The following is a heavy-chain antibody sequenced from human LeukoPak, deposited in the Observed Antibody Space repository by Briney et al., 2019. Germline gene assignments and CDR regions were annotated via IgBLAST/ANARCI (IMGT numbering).Heavy chain of an antibody. CDR1: GFTFSRYC. CDR3: AREKLSFFDSSGYFDY. D-gene: IGHD3-22*01. Sequence: GGSLRLSCAASGFTFSRYCMHWVRQAPGKGLEWVSFISSSGSAIHYADSVRGRFTISRDNAKNSLFLQMSRLRAEDTAVYYCAREKLSFFDSSGYFDYWGQGTLVTVSS. V-gene: IGHV3-48*04. J-gene: IGHJ4*02. CDR2: ISSSGSAI.